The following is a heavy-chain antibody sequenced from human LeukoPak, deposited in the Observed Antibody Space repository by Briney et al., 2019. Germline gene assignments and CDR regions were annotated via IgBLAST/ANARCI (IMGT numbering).Heavy chain of an antibody. CDR3: ARKYYDFWSGYYTSWFDP. CDR1: GGSISSYY. D-gene: IGHD3-3*01. J-gene: IGHJ5*02. Sequence: SETLSLTCTVSGGSISSYYWSWIRQPPGEGLEWIGYIYTSGSTNYNPSLKSRVTISVDTSKNQFSLKLSSVTAADTAVYYCARKYYDFWSGYYTSWFDPWGQGTLVTVSS. CDR2: IYTSGST. V-gene: IGHV4-4*09.